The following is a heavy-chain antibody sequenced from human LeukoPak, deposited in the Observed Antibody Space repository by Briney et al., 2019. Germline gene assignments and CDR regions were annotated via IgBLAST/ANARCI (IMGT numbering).Heavy chain of an antibody. CDR1: GYSFTNYW. V-gene: IGHV5-51*01. D-gene: IGHD4/OR15-4a*01. Sequence: HGESLKISCKGSGYSFTNYWIGWVRQMPGKGLEWMGIIYPGDSDTRYSPSFQGQVTISADRSISTAYLQWSSLKASDTAMYYCARGFYGGYYYYYYMDVWGKGTTVTVSS. J-gene: IGHJ6*03. CDR2: IYPGDSDT. CDR3: ARGFYGGYYYYYYMDV.